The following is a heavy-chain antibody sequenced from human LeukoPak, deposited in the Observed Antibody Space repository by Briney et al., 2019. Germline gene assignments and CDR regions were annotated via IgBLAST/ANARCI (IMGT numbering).Heavy chain of an antibody. D-gene: IGHD3-16*02. Sequence: GSSVKVSCEASRGTVSPFGIGWVRQAPGQGLEWMGGIIPKFGSANYAQKFQDRLTLTTDESTSTAYMELSNLRSEDTAVYFCARDNFAPSGVKYFQLWGPGTLVTVSS. CDR2: IIPKFGSA. V-gene: IGHV1-69*05. CDR3: ARDNFAPSGVKYFQL. CDR1: RGTVSPFG. J-gene: IGHJ1*01.